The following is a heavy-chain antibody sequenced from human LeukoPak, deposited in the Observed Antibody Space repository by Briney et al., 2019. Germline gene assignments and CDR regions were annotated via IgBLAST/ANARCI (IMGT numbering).Heavy chain of an antibody. J-gene: IGHJ6*04. CDR2: INHSGST. D-gene: IGHD2-2*01. CDR1: GGSFSGYY. Sequence: SETLSLTCAVYGGSFSGYYWSWIRQPPGKGLEWIGEINHSGSTNYNPSLKSRVTRSVDTSKNQFSLKLSSVTAADTAVYYCARKGRRYQLPPYYYYGMDVWGKGTTVTVSS. V-gene: IGHV4-34*01. CDR3: ARKGRRYQLPPYYYYGMDV.